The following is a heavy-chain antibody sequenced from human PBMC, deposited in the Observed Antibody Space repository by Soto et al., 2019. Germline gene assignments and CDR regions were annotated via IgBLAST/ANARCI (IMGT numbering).Heavy chain of an antibody. Sequence: ASVKVSCKASGGTFSSYAISWVRQAPGQGLEWMGWISGYNGDTNYAQKFQGRVTMTIDTSTTTAYMELRGLTSDDTAIYYCAKNGQPPYYYYGLDVWGQGTTVTVSS. J-gene: IGHJ6*02. CDR3: AKNGQPPYYYYGLDV. D-gene: IGHD2-8*01. V-gene: IGHV1-18*01. CDR1: GGTFSSYA. CDR2: ISGYNGDT.